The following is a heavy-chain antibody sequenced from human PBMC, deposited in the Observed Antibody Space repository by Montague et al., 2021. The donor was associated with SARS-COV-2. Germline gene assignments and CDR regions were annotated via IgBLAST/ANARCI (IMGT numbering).Heavy chain of an antibody. CDR3: ARTYYYGSGSYYTYYFDY. Sequence: PALVKPTQTLTLTCTFSGFSLSTSGMRVSWIRQPPGKALEWLALIDWDDDKYYSTSLKTRLTISKDTSKNQVVLTMTNMDPVDTATYYCARTYYYGSGSYYTYYFDYWGQGTLVTVSS. J-gene: IGHJ4*02. V-gene: IGHV2-70*01. CDR2: IDWDDDK. D-gene: IGHD3-10*01. CDR1: GFSLSTSGMR.